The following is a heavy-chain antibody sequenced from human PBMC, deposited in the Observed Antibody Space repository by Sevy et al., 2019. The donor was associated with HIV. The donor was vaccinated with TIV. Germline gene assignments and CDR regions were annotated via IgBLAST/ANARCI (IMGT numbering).Heavy chain of an antibody. D-gene: IGHD3-22*01. CDR3: ARCYYDSSGKYYFDY. V-gene: IGHV4-38-2*01. Sequence: SETLSLTCAVSGYSISSGYYWGWIRQPPGKGLEWIGNIFHGGNSGSTYYNPSLKSRLTISVDTSKNQFSLKLSSVTAADMAVYYCARCYYDSSGKYYFDYWGQGTLVTVSS. CDR2: IFHGGNSGST. J-gene: IGHJ4*02. CDR1: GYSISSGYY.